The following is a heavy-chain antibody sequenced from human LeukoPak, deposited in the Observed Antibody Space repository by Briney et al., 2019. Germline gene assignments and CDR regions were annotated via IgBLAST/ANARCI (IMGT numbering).Heavy chain of an antibody. J-gene: IGHJ4*02. CDR1: GGSFSGYY. D-gene: IGHD2-2*01. Sequence: PSETLSLTCAVYGGSFSGYYWSWIRQPPGKRLEWIGEINHSGSTNYNPSLKSRVTISVDTSKNQFSLKLSSVTAADTAVYYCARVDIVIVPSANFDCWGRGTLVTVSS. CDR3: ARVDIVIVPSANFDC. V-gene: IGHV4-34*01. CDR2: INHSGST.